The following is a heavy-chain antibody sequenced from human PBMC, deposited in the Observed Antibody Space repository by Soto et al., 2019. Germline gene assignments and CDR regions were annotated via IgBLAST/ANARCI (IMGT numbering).Heavy chain of an antibody. J-gene: IGHJ4*02. CDR3: ARATGYSSGWYGGSSYYFDY. CDR2: ISSSGSTI. Sequence: GGSLRLSCAASGFTFSDYYMSWIRQAPGKGLEWVSYISSSGSTIYYADSVKGRFTISRDNAKNSLYLQMNSLRAEDTAVYYCARATGYSSGWYGGSSYYFDYWGQGTLVTVSS. V-gene: IGHV3-11*01. D-gene: IGHD6-19*01. CDR1: GFTFSDYY.